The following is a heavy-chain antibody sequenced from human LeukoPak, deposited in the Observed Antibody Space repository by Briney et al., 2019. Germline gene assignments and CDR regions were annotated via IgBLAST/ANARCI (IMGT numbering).Heavy chain of an antibody. V-gene: IGHV3-30*02. CDR1: GFTFSNYG. CDR3: AKGWTFDVVVVAATIDY. J-gene: IGHJ4*02. Sequence: GGSLGLSCAASGFTFSNYGMHWVRQAPGKGLEWVTFIRYDGTNKYYADSVKGRFTISRDNSKNTLYLQMNSLRAEDTAVYYCAKGWTFDVVVVAATIDYWGQGTLVTVSS. D-gene: IGHD2-15*01. CDR2: IRYDGTNK.